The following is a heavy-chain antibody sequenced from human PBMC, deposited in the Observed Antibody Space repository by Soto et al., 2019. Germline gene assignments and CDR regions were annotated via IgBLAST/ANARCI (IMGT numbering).Heavy chain of an antibody. V-gene: IGHV4-31*03. CDR3: ASLIPSTVTPPWWAFDI. J-gene: IGHJ3*02. CDR2: IYYSGST. Sequence: QVQLQESGPGLVKPSQTLSLTCTVSGGSISSGGYYWSWIRQHPGKGLEWIGYIYYSGSTYYNPSLKSRVTISVDTSKNQFSLKLSSVTAADTALYYCASLIPSTVTPPWWAFDIWGQGKMVTVSS. CDR1: GGSISSGGYY. D-gene: IGHD4-17*01.